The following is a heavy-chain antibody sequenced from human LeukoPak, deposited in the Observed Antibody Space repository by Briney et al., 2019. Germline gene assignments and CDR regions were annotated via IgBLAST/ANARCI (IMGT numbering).Heavy chain of an antibody. V-gene: IGHV3-23*01. D-gene: IGHD1-1*01. CDR2: ISGSGGST. J-gene: IGHJ4*02. CDR3: AKDGTTTITFDY. Sequence: PGGSLRLSCAASRFTFSSYAMSWVRQAPGKGLEYVSVISGSGGSTHYRDSVKGRFTISRDNSKNTLYLQMNSLRVEDTAVYYCAKDGTTTITFDYWGQGTLVTVSS. CDR1: RFTFSSYA.